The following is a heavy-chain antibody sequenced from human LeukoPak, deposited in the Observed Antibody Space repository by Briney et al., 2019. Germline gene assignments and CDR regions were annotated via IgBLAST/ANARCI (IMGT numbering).Heavy chain of an antibody. Sequence: SETLSLTCAVYGGSFSGYYWRWIRQPPGKGLEWIGEINHSGSTNYNPSLKSRVTISVDTSKNQFSLKLSSVTAADTAVYYCARGHGVTMSHYYMDVWGKGTTVTVSS. CDR1: GGSFSGYY. V-gene: IGHV4-34*01. D-gene: IGHD3-22*01. CDR3: ARGHGVTMSHYYMDV. J-gene: IGHJ6*03. CDR2: INHSGST.